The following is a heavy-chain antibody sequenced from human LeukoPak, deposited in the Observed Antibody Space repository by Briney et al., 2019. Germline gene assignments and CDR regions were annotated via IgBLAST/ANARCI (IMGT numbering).Heavy chain of an antibody. CDR2: IRSKGYGGTT. D-gene: IGHD3-10*01. V-gene: IGHV3-49*04. J-gene: IGHJ4*02. CDR1: GFTFGDHA. CDR3: TRVRSGNDFDY. Sequence: GGSLRLSCSASGFTFGDHAMSWVRQAPGKGLEWVGFIRSKGYGGTTEYAASIEGRFSLSRDDSKSFVYLQMSSLKTEDTAVYYCTRVRSGNDFDYWGQGTLVTVSS.